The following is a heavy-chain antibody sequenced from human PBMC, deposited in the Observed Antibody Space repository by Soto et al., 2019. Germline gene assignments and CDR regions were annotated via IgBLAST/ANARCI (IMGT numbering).Heavy chain of an antibody. CDR1: GFSLSSSGVG. D-gene: IGHD6-25*01. Sequence: SGPTLVNPTQTLTLTCTFSGFSLSSSGVGVGWIRQPPGKSLEWLAVLYFNGDRRRSPSLENRLTIAKDTSKNQVILTMTNMDPVDTATYYCIYRRAAYDYHGLDVWGQGTTVTVSS. CDR2: LYFNGDR. CDR3: IYRRAAYDYHGLDV. J-gene: IGHJ6*02. V-gene: IGHV2-5*01.